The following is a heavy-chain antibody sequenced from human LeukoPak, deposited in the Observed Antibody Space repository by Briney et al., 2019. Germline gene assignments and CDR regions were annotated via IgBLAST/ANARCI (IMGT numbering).Heavy chain of an antibody. CDR2: IYPGDSDT. J-gene: IGHJ4*02. Sequence: GESLKIPCKGSGYSFTSYWIGWVRQMPGKGLEWMGIIYPGDSDTRYSPSFQGQVTISADKSISTAYLQWSNLKASDTAMYYCARSMDIVVVPAPFDYWGQGTLVTVSS. CDR1: GYSFTSYW. D-gene: IGHD2-2*03. V-gene: IGHV5-51*01. CDR3: ARSMDIVVVPAPFDY.